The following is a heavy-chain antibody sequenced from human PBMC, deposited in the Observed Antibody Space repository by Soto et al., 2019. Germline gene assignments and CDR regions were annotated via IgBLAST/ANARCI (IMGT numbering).Heavy chain of an antibody. CDR3: ASRIGSNYHIDY. CDR1: GFTFSSYA. CDR2: ISGRGGNT. J-gene: IGHJ4*02. V-gene: IGHV3-23*01. D-gene: IGHD2-2*01. Sequence: GGSLRLSCAASGFTFSSYAMSWVRQAPGKGLEWVSGISGRGGNTYYADSVKGRFTISRDNSKNTLYLQMNSLRVEDTAVYYCASRIGSNYHIDYWGQGTLVTVSS.